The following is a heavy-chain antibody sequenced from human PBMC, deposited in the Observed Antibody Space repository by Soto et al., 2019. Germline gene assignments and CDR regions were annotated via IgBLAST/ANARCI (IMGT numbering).Heavy chain of an antibody. V-gene: IGHV4-61*01. D-gene: IGHD3-16*01. J-gene: IGHJ6*02. Sequence: SETLSLTCTVSGASVSRGTYYWCLILQPPWKGLEWIGYIYYSGSTNYNPSLKSRVTISVDTSKNQFSLKLSSVTAADKAVYYCESSNGGGAGRWSDKDVGS. CDR3: ESSNGGGAGRWSDKDV. CDR1: GASVSRGTYY. CDR2: IYYSGST.